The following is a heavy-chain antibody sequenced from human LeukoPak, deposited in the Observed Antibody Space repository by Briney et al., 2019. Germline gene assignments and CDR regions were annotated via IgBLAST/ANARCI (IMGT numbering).Heavy chain of an antibody. CDR2: ISSSSSTI. J-gene: IGHJ4*02. Sequence: PGGSLRLSCAASGFTFSSYEMNWVRQAPGKGLEWVSYISSSSSTIYYADSVKGRFTISRDNARTSLYLQMHSLRADDTAVYYCARDDYGGLDYWGQGTLVTVSS. CDR3: ARDDYGGLDY. CDR1: GFTFSSYE. V-gene: IGHV3-48*03. D-gene: IGHD4-23*01.